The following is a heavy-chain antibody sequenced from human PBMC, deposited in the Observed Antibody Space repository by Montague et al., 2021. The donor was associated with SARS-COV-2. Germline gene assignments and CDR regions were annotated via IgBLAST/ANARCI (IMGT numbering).Heavy chain of an antibody. Sequence: CAISGDSVASNIATWNWKRQSPSRGLEWQGRTYYRSKWYNDYAESVKSRITIDPDTSKHQFSLHLNSVTPEDTAVYYCARIPVGSKYYFDFWGQGTLVTVSS. CDR3: ARIPVGSKYYFDF. V-gene: IGHV6-1*01. CDR1: GDSVASNIAT. CDR2: TYYRSKWYN. D-gene: IGHD2-2*01. J-gene: IGHJ4*02.